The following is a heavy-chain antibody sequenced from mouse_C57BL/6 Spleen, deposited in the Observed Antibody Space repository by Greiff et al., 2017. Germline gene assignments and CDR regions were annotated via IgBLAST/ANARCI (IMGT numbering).Heavy chain of an antibody. CDR2: INPNNGGT. J-gene: IGHJ2*01. D-gene: IGHD4-1*01. CDR1: GYTFTDYY. Sequence: EVQLQQSGPELVKPGASVKISCKASGYTFTDYYMNWVKQSPGKSLEWIGDINPNNGGTSYNQKFKGKATLTVDKSSSTAYMELRSLTSETAADYYGARRGTGSYFDYWGQGTTLTVSS. CDR3: ARRGTGSYFDY. V-gene: IGHV1-26*01.